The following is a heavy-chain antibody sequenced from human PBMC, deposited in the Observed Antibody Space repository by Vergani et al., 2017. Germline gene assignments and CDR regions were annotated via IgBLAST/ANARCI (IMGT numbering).Heavy chain of an antibody. CDR2: IYHSGST. CDR1: GDSISRGGHS. Sequence: QLHLQESGSRLVKPSETLALTCTVSGDSISRGGHSWSWIRQPPGKGLEWVGYIYHSGSTYYNPSLKSRLTISVDASRNQFSLQLTSVTAADTAVYFCARERXHYLNYFYYYYMDVWGKGTTVTVSS. D-gene: IGHD3-10*01. CDR3: ARERXHYLNYFYYYYMDV. J-gene: IGHJ6*03. V-gene: IGHV4-30-2*01.